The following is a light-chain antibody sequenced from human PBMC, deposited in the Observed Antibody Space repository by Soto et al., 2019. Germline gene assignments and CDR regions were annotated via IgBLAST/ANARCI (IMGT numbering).Light chain of an antibody. CDR2: GAS. J-gene: IGKJ4*01. CDR1: QSVSSN. CDR3: QQYDNWPPLT. Sequence: EILMTQSPATLSLSPGERATLSCRASQSVSSNLAWYQQRRGQAPRLLIYGASSRATGIPARFSGSGSGTEFTLTISSLQSEDLAVYYCQQYDNWPPLTFGGGNKVEIK. V-gene: IGKV3D-15*01.